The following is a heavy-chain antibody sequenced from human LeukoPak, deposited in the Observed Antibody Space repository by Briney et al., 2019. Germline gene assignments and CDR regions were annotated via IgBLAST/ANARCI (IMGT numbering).Heavy chain of an antibody. D-gene: IGHD3-22*01. CDR3: AKVGGLYYYDSSGYQNFDY. CDR2: ISGSGGRT. Sequence: GGSLRLSCATSGFTFSAYAMSWVRQAPGQGLEWVSEISGSGGRTYYRDSVKGRFTISRDNSKNTLYLQMNSLRAEDTAVYYCAKVGGLYYYDSSGYQNFDYWGQGTLVTVSS. J-gene: IGHJ4*02. CDR1: GFTFSAYA. V-gene: IGHV3-23*01.